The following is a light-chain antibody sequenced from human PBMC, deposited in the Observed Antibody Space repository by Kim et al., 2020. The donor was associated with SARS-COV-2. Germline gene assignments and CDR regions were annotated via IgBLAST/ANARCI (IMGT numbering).Light chain of an antibody. CDR2: RAS. Sequence: DTQMTQSPSTLSASVGDRITITCRASQSVSNWLAWYQQKPGKAPKRLIYRASNLEGGVPSRFSGSGSGTEFTLTISSLQPDDFAIYYCQQYSTHWKTFGQGTKLEI. CDR3: QQYSTHWKT. J-gene: IGKJ2*01. CDR1: QSVSNW. V-gene: IGKV1-5*03.